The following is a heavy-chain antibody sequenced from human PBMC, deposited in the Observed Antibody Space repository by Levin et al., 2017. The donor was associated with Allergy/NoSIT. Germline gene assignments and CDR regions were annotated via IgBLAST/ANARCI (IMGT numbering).Heavy chain of an antibody. V-gene: IGHV3-7*01. Sequence: GESLKISCEASGFSFSRDWMTWVRQAPGKGLEWVANIKEDGSDTYYVDSVRGRFTISRDNAKNSMYLQMNSLRVEDTAVYFCARDVGVSWRQGTLVTVSS. J-gene: IGHJ5*02. CDR1: GFSFSRDW. CDR2: IKEDGSDT. D-gene: IGHD2-8*01. CDR3: ARDVGVS.